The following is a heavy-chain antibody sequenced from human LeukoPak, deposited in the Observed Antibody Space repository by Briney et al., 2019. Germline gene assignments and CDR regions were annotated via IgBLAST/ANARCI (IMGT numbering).Heavy chain of an antibody. CDR3: ARDPQLPLGYAFDI. Sequence: PGGSLRLSCAASGFTFSSYSMNWVRQAPGKGLEWVSYISSSSSTIYYADSVKGRFTISRDNAKNSLYLQMNSLRAEDTAVYYCARDPQLPLGYAFDIWGPRDNGHRLF. CDR1: GFTFSSYS. D-gene: IGHD6-6*01. V-gene: IGHV3-48*04. J-gene: IGHJ3*02. CDR2: ISSSSSTI.